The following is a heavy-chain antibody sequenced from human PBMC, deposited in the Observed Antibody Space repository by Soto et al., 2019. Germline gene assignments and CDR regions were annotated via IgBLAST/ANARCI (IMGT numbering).Heavy chain of an antibody. CDR3: AKDRVRTPNGADSFDV. Sequence: QVQLVQSGAEVKKPGASVKVSCKASGYAFGAYYIYWVRQSPGQGLAWMGYINPHGGGARYVQEFRDRLTITTDTPKDTAYMELRSLTSDDTAIYYCAKDRVRTPNGADSFDVWGQGTSVTVST. CDR1: GYAFGAYY. J-gene: IGHJ3*01. CDR2: INPHGGGA. D-gene: IGHD2-8*01. V-gene: IGHV1-2*02.